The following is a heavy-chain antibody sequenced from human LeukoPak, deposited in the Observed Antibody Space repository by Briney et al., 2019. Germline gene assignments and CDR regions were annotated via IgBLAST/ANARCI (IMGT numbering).Heavy chain of an antibody. Sequence: SETLSPTCAVYGGSFSGYYWSWIRQPPGKGLEWIGEINHSGSTNYNPSLKSRVTISVDTSKNQFSLKLSSVTAADTAVYYCARGTPEAGGSKAFDYWGQGTLVTVSS. CDR3: ARGTPEAGGSKAFDY. D-gene: IGHD1-14*01. CDR2: INHSGST. J-gene: IGHJ4*02. V-gene: IGHV4-34*01. CDR1: GGSFSGYY.